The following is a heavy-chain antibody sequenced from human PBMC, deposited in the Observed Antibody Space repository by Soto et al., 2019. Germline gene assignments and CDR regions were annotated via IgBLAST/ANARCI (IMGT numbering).Heavy chain of an antibody. CDR3: TRPGHCNGYSCNS. D-gene: IGHD2-15*01. CDR2: IRSKANSYAT. J-gene: IGHJ4*02. V-gene: IGHV3-73*01. CDR1: GFTFSGSA. Sequence: PGGSLRLSCAASGFTFSGSAMHWVRQASGKGLEWVGRIRSKANSYATAYAASVKGRFTISRDDSKNTAYLQMNSLKTEDTAVYYCTRPGHCNGYSCNSWGQGTLVTVSS.